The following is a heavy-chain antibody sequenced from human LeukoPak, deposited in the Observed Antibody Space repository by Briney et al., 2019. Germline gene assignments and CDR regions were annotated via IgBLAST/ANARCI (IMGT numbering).Heavy chain of an antibody. J-gene: IGHJ4*02. Sequence: GGSLRLSCAASGFTFSSYEMNWVRQAPGKGLEWVSYISSSGGTIYYADSVKGRFTISRDNSKNTLYLQMNSLRAEDTAVYYCAKDRWFGRIDYWGQGTLVTVSS. D-gene: IGHD3-10*01. CDR1: GFTFSSYE. CDR3: AKDRWFGRIDY. V-gene: IGHV3-48*03. CDR2: ISSSGGTI.